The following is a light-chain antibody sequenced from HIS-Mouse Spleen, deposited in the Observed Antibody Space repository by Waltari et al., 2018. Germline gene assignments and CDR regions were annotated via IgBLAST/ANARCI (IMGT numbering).Light chain of an antibody. CDR2: DVS. J-gene: IGLJ1*01. CDR3: CSYAGSYTYV. V-gene: IGLV2-11*01. Sequence: QSALTQPRSVSGSPGQSVTISCTGTSSDVGGYNYVSWYQQHPGKAPKLVIYDVSKRPSGVPDCFSGSKSGNTASLTISGLQAEDEAYYYCCSYAGSYTYVFGTGTKVTVL. CDR1: SSDVGGYNY.